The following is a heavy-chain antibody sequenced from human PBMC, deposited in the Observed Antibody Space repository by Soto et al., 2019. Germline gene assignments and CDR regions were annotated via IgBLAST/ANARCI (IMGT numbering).Heavy chain of an antibody. CDR2: ISAYNGNT. D-gene: IGHD3-22*01. CDR3: ARDRSRFWGVNYYDSSALITPFDY. J-gene: IGHJ4*02. CDR1: GYTFTSYG. V-gene: IGHV1-18*04. Sequence: GASVKVSCKASGYTFTSYGISWVLQAPGQGLEWMGWISAYNGNTNYAQKLQGRVTMTTDTSTSTAYMGLRSLRSDDTAVYYCARDRSRFWGVNYYDSSALITPFDYWGQGTLVTVSS.